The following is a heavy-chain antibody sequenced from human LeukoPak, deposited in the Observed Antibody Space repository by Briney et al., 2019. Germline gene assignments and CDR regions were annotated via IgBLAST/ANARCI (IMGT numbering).Heavy chain of an antibody. CDR2: ISSSSSDT. CDR3: ARVNPISSGFYAY. D-gene: IGHD3-22*01. Sequence: PGGSLRLSCAASGFTFSDYYMTWIRQAPGKGLEWVSYISSSSSDTNYADFVKGRFTISRDNAKNSLYLQMNSLRAEDTAVYYCARVNPISSGFYAYWGQGTPVTVSS. V-gene: IGHV3-11*06. J-gene: IGHJ4*02. CDR1: GFTFSDYY.